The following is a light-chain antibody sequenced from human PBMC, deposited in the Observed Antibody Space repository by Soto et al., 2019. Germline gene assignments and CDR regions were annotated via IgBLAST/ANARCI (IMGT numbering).Light chain of an antibody. CDR2: EVS. Sequence: QSALTQPASVSGSPGQSITISCTGTSSDVGGYNYVSWYQQHPGKAPKLMIYEVSNRPSGVFSRFSGSKSGNTASLTISGLQAEDEADYYCSSYISSSSVIFGGGTKVTVL. J-gene: IGLJ2*01. V-gene: IGLV2-14*01. CDR3: SSYISSSSVI. CDR1: SSDVGGYNY.